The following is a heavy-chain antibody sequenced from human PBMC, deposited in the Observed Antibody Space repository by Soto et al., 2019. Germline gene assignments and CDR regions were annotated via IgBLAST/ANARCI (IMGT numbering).Heavy chain of an antibody. CDR1: GGSISSYY. D-gene: IGHD2-15*01. Sequence: PSETLSLTCTVSGGSISSYYWSWIRQPPGKGLEWIGYIYYSGSTNYNPSLKSRVTISVDTSKNQFSLKLSSVTAADTAVYYCAGVGGDCSGGSCYRLSWFDPWGQGTLVTVSS. V-gene: IGHV4-59*01. CDR3: AGVGGDCSGGSCYRLSWFDP. CDR2: IYYSGST. J-gene: IGHJ5*02.